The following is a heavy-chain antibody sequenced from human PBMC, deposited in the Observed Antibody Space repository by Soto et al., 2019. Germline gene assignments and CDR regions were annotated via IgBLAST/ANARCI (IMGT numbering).Heavy chain of an antibody. CDR3: ARVPDV. V-gene: IGHV4-30-2*01. CDR1: GGSMSSGGYS. CDR2: IYHNGSP. Sequence: QLQLQESGSGLVKPSQTLSLTCAVSGGSMSSGGYSWSWIRQPPGKGLEWIGYIYHNGSPYYNPSLQSRLTISVDRSKKQFSLKLSSVTAADTAVYYCARVPDVWGQGTTVTXSS. J-gene: IGHJ6*02.